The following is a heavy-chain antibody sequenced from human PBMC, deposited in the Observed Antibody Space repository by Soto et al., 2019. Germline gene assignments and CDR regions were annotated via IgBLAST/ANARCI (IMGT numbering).Heavy chain of an antibody. CDR3: ARASTGELWVYANWFDP. CDR2: IYYSGGP. J-gene: IGHJ5*02. D-gene: IGHD3-16*01. V-gene: IGHV4-30-4*01. CDR1: GGSISSGDYY. Sequence: QVQLQESGPGLVKPSQTLSLTCTVSGGSISSGDYYWSWIRQPPGKGLEWIGFIYYSGGPYYKPSLKRRVTISVDTYKNKFPLNLSSVTAADTAVYYCARASTGELWVYANWFDPWGPGTLVTVSS.